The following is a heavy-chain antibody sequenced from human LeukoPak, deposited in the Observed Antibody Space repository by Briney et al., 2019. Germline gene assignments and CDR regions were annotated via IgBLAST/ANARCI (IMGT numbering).Heavy chain of an antibody. D-gene: IGHD3-22*01. J-gene: IGHJ4*02. CDR3: ARETYYYDSSGYYYA. CDR1: GYSISSGYY. CDR2: IYHSGST. Sequence: SETLSLTCTVSGYSISSGYYWGWIRQPPGKGLEWIGSIYHSGSTYYNPSLKSRVAISVDTSKNQFSLKLSSVTAADTAVYYCARETYYYDSSGYYYAWGQGTLVTVSS. V-gene: IGHV4-38-2*02.